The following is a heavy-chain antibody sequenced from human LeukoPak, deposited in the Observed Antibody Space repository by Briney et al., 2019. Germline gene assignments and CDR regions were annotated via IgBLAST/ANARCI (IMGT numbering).Heavy chain of an antibody. Sequence: AETLSLPCTVSGVPNCRYYGSGLREPPGKGRECIGYIYVSGSTTYNPSLMSRVSISADTSKNQFSLKLSSVTAADTAVYYCARVRARYYDFWSWIDPGGQGTLVTVSS. CDR2: IYVSGST. CDR3: ARVRARYYDFWSWIDP. J-gene: IGHJ5*02. CDR1: GVPNCRYY. D-gene: IGHD3-3*01. V-gene: IGHV4-59*13.